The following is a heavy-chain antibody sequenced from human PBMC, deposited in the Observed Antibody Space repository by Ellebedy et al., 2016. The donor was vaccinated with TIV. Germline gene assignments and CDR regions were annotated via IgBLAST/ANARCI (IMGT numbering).Heavy chain of an antibody. D-gene: IGHD4-23*01. J-gene: IGHJ4*02. CDR3: AREPTTVEQEGDY. CDR1: GGTFSSYA. CDR2: IIPIFGTA. V-gene: IGHV1-69*13. Sequence: ASVKVSCKASGGTFSSYAISWVRQAPGQGLEWMGGIIPIFGTANYAQKFQGRVTITADESTSTAYMELSSLRSEDTAVYYCAREPTTVEQEGDYWGQGTLVTVSS.